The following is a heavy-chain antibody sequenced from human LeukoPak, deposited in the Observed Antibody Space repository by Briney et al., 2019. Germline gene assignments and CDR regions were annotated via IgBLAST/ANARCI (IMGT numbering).Heavy chain of an antibody. CDR3: ARETGATGGIYFDY. J-gene: IGHJ4*02. Sequence: GGSLRLSCAASGFTFSSYWMHWVRQAPGKGLVWVSRINSDGSSTSYADSVKGRFTISRDNAKNTLYLQMNSLRAEDTAVYYCARETGATGGIYFDYWGQGTLVTVSS. CDR1: GFTFSSYW. V-gene: IGHV3-74*01. CDR2: INSDGSST. D-gene: IGHD1-26*01.